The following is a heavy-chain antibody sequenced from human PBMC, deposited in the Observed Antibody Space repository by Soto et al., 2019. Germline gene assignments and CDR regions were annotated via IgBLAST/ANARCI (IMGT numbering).Heavy chain of an antibody. CDR3: ATESDRVATIPTFDY. CDR1: GFTFSSYA. J-gene: IGHJ4*02. Sequence: QVQLVESGGGVVQPGRSLRLSCAASGFTFSSYAMHWVRQAPGKGLEWVAVISYDGSNKYYADSVKGRFTISRDNSKNTLYLQTNSLTAADTAVYSCATESDRVATIPTFDYWGQGTPVTVSP. V-gene: IGHV3-30-3*01. D-gene: IGHD5-12*01. CDR2: ISYDGSNK.